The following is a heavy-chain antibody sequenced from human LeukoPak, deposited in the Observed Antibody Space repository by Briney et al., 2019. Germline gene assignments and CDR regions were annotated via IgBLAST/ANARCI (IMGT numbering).Heavy chain of an antibody. Sequence: PGGSLRLSCATSGFTFSSYAMHWVRQATGKGLEWVSGVGATGDTSYPDSVKGRFTISRDNAKNSLYLQMNSLRVGDTAIYYCARLNSGWGIPDYWGQGILVAVSS. V-gene: IGHV3-13*01. D-gene: IGHD6-25*01. CDR2: VGATGDT. CDR1: GFTFSSYA. CDR3: ARLNSGWGIPDY. J-gene: IGHJ4*02.